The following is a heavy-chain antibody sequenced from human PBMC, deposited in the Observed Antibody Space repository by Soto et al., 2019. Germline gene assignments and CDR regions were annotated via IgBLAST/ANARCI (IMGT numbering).Heavy chain of an antibody. CDR1: GGTLRSYA. CDR3: ARGRYYYDSSGYYPFDI. CDR2: INPSGGST. V-gene: IGHV1-46*01. J-gene: IGHJ3*02. Sequence: ASVKVSCKASGGTLRSYAISWVRQAPGQGLEWMGIINPSGGSTSYAQKFQGRVTMTRDTSTSTVYMELSSLRSEDTAVYYCARGRYYYDSSGYYPFDIWGQGTMVTVSS. D-gene: IGHD3-22*01.